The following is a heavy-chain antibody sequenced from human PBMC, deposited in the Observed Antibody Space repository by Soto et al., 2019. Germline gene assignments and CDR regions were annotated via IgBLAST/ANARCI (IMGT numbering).Heavy chain of an antibody. V-gene: IGHV3-64D*06. CDR3: AGTRGGVVRFLEWLSRYYFDY. CDR2: ISSNGGST. J-gene: IGHJ4*02. CDR1: GFTFSSYA. D-gene: IGHD3-3*01. Sequence: GGSLRLSCSASGFTFSSYAMHWVRQAPGKGLEYVSAISSNGGSTYYADSVKGRFTISVDTSKNQFSLKLSSVTAADTAVYYCAGTRGGVVRFLEWLSRYYFDYWGQGTLVTVSS.